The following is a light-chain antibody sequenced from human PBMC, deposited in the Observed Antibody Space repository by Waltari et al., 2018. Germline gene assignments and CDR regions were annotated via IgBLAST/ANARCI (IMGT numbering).Light chain of an antibody. CDR1: GSPAGASES. Sequence: QSALTQPPSVSGSPGQSITISCSGLGSPAGASESVAWHQHHPDKAPQVIIYDVTHRPSGVSDRFSASKSANTASLTISRLQPEDEADYYCSSQTLDGLVLFGGGTRLTVL. V-gene: IGLV2-14*03. J-gene: IGLJ2*01. CDR2: DVT. CDR3: SSQTLDGLVL.